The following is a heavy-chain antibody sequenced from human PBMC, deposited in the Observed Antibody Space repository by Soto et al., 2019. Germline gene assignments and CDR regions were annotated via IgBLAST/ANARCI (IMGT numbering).Heavy chain of an antibody. CDR3: ARHSMYGSGSYRFTPFAY. CDR1: GGSISSSSYY. V-gene: IGHV4-39*01. D-gene: IGHD3-10*01. J-gene: IGHJ4*02. Sequence: SETLSLTCTVSGGSISSSSYYWGWIRQPPGKGLEWIGSIYYSGSTYYNPSLKSRVTISVDTSKNQFSLKLSSVTAADTAVYYCARHSMYGSGSYRFTPFAYWGQGTLVTVSS. CDR2: IYYSGST.